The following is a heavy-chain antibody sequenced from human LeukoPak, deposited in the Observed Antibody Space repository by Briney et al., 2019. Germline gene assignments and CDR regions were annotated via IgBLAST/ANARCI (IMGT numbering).Heavy chain of an antibody. V-gene: IGHV3-30*18. D-gene: IGHD3-10*01. Sequence: GGSLRLSCAASGFTFSSYGMHWVRQAPGKGLEWVAIISYDGSNKYYADSVKGRFTISRDNSKNTVYLQMNSLRAEDTAVYYCAKEESAWFGELLALDYWGQGTLVTVSS. J-gene: IGHJ4*02. CDR3: AKEESAWFGELLALDY. CDR2: ISYDGSNK. CDR1: GFTFSSYG.